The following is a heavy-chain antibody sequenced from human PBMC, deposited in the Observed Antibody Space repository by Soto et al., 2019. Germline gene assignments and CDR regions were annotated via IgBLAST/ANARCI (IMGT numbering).Heavy chain of an antibody. V-gene: IGHV4-38-2*01. CDR1: GYSISSGYY. D-gene: IGHD3-22*01. CDR3: ARVRPRVPSYSDSSPYTFENWFDP. J-gene: IGHJ5*02. Sequence: SETLSLTCAVSGYSISSGYYWGWLRQPPGKGLEWIGSIYHGGSTYYHPSLPSRVTLSIDITNNLLSLILITVPASDTAVYYCARVRPRVPSYSDSSPYTFENWFDPWGQGTLVTVSS. CDR2: IYHGGST.